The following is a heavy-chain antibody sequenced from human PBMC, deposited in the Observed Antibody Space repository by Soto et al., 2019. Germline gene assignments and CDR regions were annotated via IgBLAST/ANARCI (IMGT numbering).Heavy chain of an antibody. CDR3: AKVGSSTSRYYYYGMDV. D-gene: IGHD2-2*01. Sequence: GGSLRLSCAASGFTFSSYAMSWVRQAPGKGLEWVSAISGSGGSTYYADSVKGRFTISRDNSKNTLYLQMNSLRAEDTAVYYCAKVGSSTSRYYYYGMDVWGQGTTVTVSS. CDR1: GFTFSSYA. J-gene: IGHJ6*02. V-gene: IGHV3-23*01. CDR2: ISGSGGST.